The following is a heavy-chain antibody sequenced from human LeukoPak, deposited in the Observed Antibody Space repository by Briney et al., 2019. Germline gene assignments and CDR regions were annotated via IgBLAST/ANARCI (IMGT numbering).Heavy chain of an antibody. J-gene: IGHJ4*02. V-gene: IGHV3-21*01. CDR1: GFTFSSYS. Sequence: PGGSLRLSCAASGFTFSSYSMNWVRQAPGKGLEWVSSISSSSSYIYYADSVKGRFTISRDNAKNSLYLQMNSLRVEDTAVYYCAREATTVTIFDYWGQGTLVTVSS. CDR3: AREATTVTIFDY. CDR2: ISSSSSYI. D-gene: IGHD4-17*01.